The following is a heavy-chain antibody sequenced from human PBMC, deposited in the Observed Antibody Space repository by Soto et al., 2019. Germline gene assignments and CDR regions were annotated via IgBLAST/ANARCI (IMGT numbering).Heavy chain of an antibody. D-gene: IGHD3-10*01. CDR2: IKQDGSEK. CDR1: GFTFSSYW. J-gene: IGHJ4*02. Sequence: PGGSLRLSCAASGFTFSSYWMSWVRQAPGKGLEWVANIKQDGSEKYYVDSVKGRFTISRDNAKNSLYLQMNSLRAEDTAVYYCARFGGPYGSGSYLFDYWGQGTLVTVSS. V-gene: IGHV3-7*03. CDR3: ARFGGPYGSGSYLFDY.